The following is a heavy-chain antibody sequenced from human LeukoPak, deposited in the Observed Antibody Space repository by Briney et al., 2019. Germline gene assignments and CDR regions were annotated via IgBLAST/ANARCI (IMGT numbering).Heavy chain of an antibody. CDR1: GFTFSSYG. Sequence: GGSLRLSCAASGFTFSSYGMHWVRQAPGKGLEWVAIIWSDGSNQYYADSVKGRFTISKDTFKNTVYLQMNSLRAEDTAVYYCAKDYRSGAFDYWDQGTLVTVSS. V-gene: IGHV3-33*06. D-gene: IGHD3-10*01. CDR2: IWSDGSNQ. CDR3: AKDYRSGAFDY. J-gene: IGHJ4*02.